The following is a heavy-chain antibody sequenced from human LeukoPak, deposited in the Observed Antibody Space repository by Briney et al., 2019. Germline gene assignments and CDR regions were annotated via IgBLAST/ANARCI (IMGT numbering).Heavy chain of an antibody. J-gene: IGHJ4*02. CDR3: ARKGARNILTGYRNYFDY. CDR1: GGSISSGSYY. V-gene: IGHV4-61*02. D-gene: IGHD3-9*01. CDR2: IYTSGST. Sequence: SETLSLTCTVSGGSISSGSYYWSWIRQPAGTGLEWIGRIYTSGSTNYNPSLKSRVTISVDTSKNQFSLKLSSVTAADTAVYYCARKGARNILTGYRNYFDYWGQGTLVTVSS.